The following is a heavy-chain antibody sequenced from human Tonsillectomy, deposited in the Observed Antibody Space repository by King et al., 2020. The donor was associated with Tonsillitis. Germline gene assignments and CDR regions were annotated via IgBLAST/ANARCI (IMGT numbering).Heavy chain of an antibody. D-gene: IGHD2-8*01. CDR1: GLTFNSYG. Sequence: VQLVESGGGVVQPGGSLRVSCAASGLTFNSYGMHWVRQAPGKGLEWVAVISNDGRSTYYAASVKGRFTISRDNSKNTLYLQMNSLGAEDTAVYFCASYGAAVYDSTITTLDYWGQGTLVTVSS. V-gene: IGHV3-33*05. CDR2: ISNDGRST. CDR3: ASYGAAVYDSTITTLDY. J-gene: IGHJ4*02.